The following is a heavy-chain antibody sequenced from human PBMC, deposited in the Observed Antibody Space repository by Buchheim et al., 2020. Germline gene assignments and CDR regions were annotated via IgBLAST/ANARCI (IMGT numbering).Heavy chain of an antibody. CDR2: INPNSGGT. CDR3: ARDQDTMIVVHSYYYGMDV. D-gene: IGHD3-22*01. CDR1: GYTFTGYY. V-gene: IGHV1-2*02. Sequence: QVQLVQSGAEVKKPGASVKVSCKASGYTFTGYYTHWVRQAPGQGLEWMGWINPNSGGTNYAQKFQGRVTMTRDTSIRPAYLELSRLRSDDTAVYYCARDQDTMIVVHSYYYGMDVWGQGTT. J-gene: IGHJ6*02.